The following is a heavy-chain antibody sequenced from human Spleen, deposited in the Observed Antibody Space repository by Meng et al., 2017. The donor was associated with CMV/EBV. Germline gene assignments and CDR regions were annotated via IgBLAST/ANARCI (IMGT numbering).Heavy chain of an antibody. J-gene: IGHJ4*02. D-gene: IGHD6-13*01. CDR1: GGSISSSPYY. CDR2: IYYSGST. CDR3: ARHPQQLIIDF. V-gene: IGHV4-39*01. Sequence: CPVSGGSISSSPYYWGWIRQPPGKGLEWIGSIYYSGSTYYNPSLKSRVTISVDTSKNQFSLKLSSVTAADTAVYYCARHPQQLIIDFWGQGTLVTVSS.